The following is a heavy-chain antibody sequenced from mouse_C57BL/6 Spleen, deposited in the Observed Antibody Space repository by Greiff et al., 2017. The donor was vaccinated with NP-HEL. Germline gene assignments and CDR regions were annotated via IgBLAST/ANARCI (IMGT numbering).Heavy chain of an antibody. CDR2: INPGSGGT. CDR3: ASSPHYDYDSAWFAD. Sequence: QVQLQQSGAELVRPGTSVKVSCKASGYAFTNYLIEWVKQRPGQGLEWIGVINPGSGGTNYNEKFKGKATLTADKSSSTAYMQLSSLTSEDSAVYFCASSPHYDYDSAWFADWGQGTLVTVSA. D-gene: IGHD2-4*01. CDR1: GYAFTNYL. J-gene: IGHJ3*01. V-gene: IGHV1-54*01.